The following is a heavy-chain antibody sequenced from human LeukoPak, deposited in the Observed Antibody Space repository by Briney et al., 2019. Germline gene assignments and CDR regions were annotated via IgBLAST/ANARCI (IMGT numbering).Heavy chain of an antibody. Sequence: SETLSLTCAVYGGSFSGYYWSWIRRPPGKGLEWIGEINHSGSTNYNPSLKSRVTISVDTSKNQFSLKLSSVTAADTAVYYCARDRYYCSSTSCYRRNWFDPWGQGTLVTVSP. V-gene: IGHV4-34*01. CDR2: INHSGST. CDR3: ARDRYYCSSTSCYRRNWFDP. J-gene: IGHJ5*02. CDR1: GGSFSGYY. D-gene: IGHD2-2*02.